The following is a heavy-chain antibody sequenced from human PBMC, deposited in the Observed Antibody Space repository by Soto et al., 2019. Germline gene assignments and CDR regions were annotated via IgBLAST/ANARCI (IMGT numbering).Heavy chain of an antibody. CDR2: ISVYKGST. CDR3: ATVVGALGRRFDP. V-gene: IGHV1-18*01. D-gene: IGHD1-26*01. J-gene: IGHJ5*02. Sequence: QVQLVQSGAEAKKPGASAKVSCKASGYTFTSYGISWVRQAPGPGLEWMGRISVYKGSTNYAQKLQGRVTITTVTSTSTAYMELRSLISDATAVYYCATVVGALGRRFDPWGQGTLVTVSS. CDR1: GYTFTSYG.